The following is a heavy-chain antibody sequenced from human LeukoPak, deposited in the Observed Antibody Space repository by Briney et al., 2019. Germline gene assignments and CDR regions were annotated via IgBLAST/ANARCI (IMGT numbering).Heavy chain of an antibody. D-gene: IGHD6-13*01. CDR1: GYTFTGYY. Sequence: ASVKVSCKASGYTFTGYYMHWVRQAPGQGLEWMGWINPNSGGTNYAQKFQGRVTMTTDTSTSTAYMELRSLRSDDTAVYYCARDIRRQQLGYWGQGTLVTVSS. J-gene: IGHJ4*02. CDR2: INPNSGGT. CDR3: ARDIRRQQLGY. V-gene: IGHV1-2*02.